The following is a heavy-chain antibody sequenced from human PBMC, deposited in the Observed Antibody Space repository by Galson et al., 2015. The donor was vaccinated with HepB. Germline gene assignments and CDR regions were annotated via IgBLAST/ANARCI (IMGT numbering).Heavy chain of an antibody. CDR1: GGTFSSYA. CDR2: IIPIFGTA. V-gene: IGHV1-69*13. CDR3: APAYRTPYYYYYYMDV. J-gene: IGHJ6*03. D-gene: IGHD4-11*01. Sequence: SVKVSCKASGGTFSSYAISWVRQAPGQGLEWMGGIIPIFGTANYAQKFQGRVTITADESTSTAYMELSSLRSEDTAVYYCAPAYRTPYYYYYYMDVWGKGTTVTVSS.